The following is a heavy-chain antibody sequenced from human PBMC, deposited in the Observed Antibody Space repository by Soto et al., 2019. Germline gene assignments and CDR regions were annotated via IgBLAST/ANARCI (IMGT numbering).Heavy chain of an antibody. Sequence: PSETLSLTCTVSGGSISSYYWGWIRQPPGKGLEWIGYIYYSGSTNYNPSLKSRVTISVDTSKNQFSLKLSSVTAADTAVYYCARQAVTAADFDYWGQGTLVTVSS. D-gene: IGHD2-2*01. CDR1: GGSISSYY. J-gene: IGHJ4*02. CDR2: IYYSGST. CDR3: ARQAVTAADFDY. V-gene: IGHV4-59*08.